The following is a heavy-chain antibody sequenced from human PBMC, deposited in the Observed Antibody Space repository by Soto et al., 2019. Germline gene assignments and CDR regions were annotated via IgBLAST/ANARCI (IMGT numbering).Heavy chain of an antibody. Sequence: EVQLVESGGDLVQPGGSLRVSCAVSGFTFSSFWMHWVRQDPGKGLVWVSRINSDGSITNYADSVKGRFTISRDNAKNKVYLQRNSLTAEDSAVYYCARGIKGYYGVDVWGQGTTVTVSS. D-gene: IGHD1-20*01. CDR2: INSDGSIT. J-gene: IGHJ6*02. V-gene: IGHV3-74*01. CDR3: ARGIKGYYGVDV. CDR1: GFTFSSFW.